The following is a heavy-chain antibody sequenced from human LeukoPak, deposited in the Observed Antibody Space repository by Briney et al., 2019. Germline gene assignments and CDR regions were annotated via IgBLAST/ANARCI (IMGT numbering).Heavy chain of an antibody. D-gene: IGHD2-21*01. CDR1: GFTFSSYS. Sequence: GGSLRLSCAASGFTFSSYSMSWVRQAPGKGLEWVSVIYSGGSTYYADSVKGRFTISRDNSKNTLYLQMNSLRAEDTAVYYCAIDWVSWGQGTLVTVSS. J-gene: IGHJ5*02. V-gene: IGHV3-53*01. CDR3: AIDWVS. CDR2: IYSGGST.